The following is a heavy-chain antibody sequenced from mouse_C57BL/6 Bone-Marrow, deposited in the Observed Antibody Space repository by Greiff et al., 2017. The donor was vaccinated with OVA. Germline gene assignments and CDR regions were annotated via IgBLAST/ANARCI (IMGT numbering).Heavy chain of an antibody. CDR2: IWSGGST. V-gene: IGHV2-2*01. D-gene: IGHD1-1*01. CDR3: ARMGGSSYDFDV. Sequence: VMLVESGPGLVQPSQSLSITCTVSGFSLTSYGVHWVRQSPGKGLEWLGVIWSGGSTDYNAAFISRLSISKDNSKSQVFFKMNSLQADDTAIYYCARMGGSSYDFDVWGTGTTVTVSS. CDR1: GFSLTSYG. J-gene: IGHJ1*03.